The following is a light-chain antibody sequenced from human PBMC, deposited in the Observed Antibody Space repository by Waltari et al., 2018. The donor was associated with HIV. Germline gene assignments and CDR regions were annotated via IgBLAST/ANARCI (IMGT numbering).Light chain of an antibody. CDR1: SGINVGNYP. CDR3: MIWYSSAGV. Sequence: QAVLTQPSSLSASPGASASPTCTFRSGINVGNYPINWYQQKPGSPPQDLLRYKSDSDKQQGSGVPSRFSGSKDASANAGILLISGLQSEDEADYYCMIWYSSAGVFGGGTKLTVL. J-gene: IGLJ3*02. V-gene: IGLV5-45*02. CDR2: YKSDSDK.